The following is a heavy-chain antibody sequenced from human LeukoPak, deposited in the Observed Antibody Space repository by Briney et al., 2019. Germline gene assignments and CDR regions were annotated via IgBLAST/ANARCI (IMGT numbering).Heavy chain of an antibody. CDR2: MFDSGRT. CDR1: GVSISSYY. CDR3: ARCRDEFGDYGFDF. V-gene: IGHV4-59*01. J-gene: IGHJ4*02. Sequence: SETLSLTCTVSGVSISSYYWSWIRQPPGEGLEWLGYMFDSGRTKYNPSLRNRVTISGDTSKNQVSLRLSSVTDADTAVYYCARCRDEFGDYGFDFWGQGALVTVSS. D-gene: IGHD4-17*01.